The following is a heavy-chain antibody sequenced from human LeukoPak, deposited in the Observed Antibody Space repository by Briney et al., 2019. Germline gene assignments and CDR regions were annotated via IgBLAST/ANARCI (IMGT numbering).Heavy chain of an antibody. D-gene: IGHD2-2*01. CDR2: ISYDGSNK. J-gene: IGHJ4*02. CDR3: AKLGPPAAMYGAFDY. CDR1: GFTFSSYG. V-gene: IGHV3-30*18. Sequence: GGSLRLSCAASGFTFSSYGMHWVRQAPGKGLEWVAVISYDGSNKYYADSMKGRFTISRDNSKNTLYLQMNSLRAEDTAVYYCAKLGPPAAMYGAFDYWGQGTLVTVSS.